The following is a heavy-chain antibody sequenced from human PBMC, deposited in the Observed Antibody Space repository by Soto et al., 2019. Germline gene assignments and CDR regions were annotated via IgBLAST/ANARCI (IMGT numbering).Heavy chain of an antibody. D-gene: IGHD2-15*01. CDR2: IYSGGST. V-gene: IGHV3-66*01. CDR3: ARTSRPNCSGGTCYFDC. Sequence: AGGSLRLSCAASGVTVADSYMNWVRQAPGKGLEWVSVIYSGGSTSYADSVKGRFAISRDNSKNTLYLQMNSLRAEDTAVYYCARTSRPNCSGGTCYFDCWGQGTLVTVSS. CDR1: GVTVADSY. J-gene: IGHJ4*02.